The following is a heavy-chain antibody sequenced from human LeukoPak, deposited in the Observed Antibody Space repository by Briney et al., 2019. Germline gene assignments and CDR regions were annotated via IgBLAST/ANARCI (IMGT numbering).Heavy chain of an antibody. J-gene: IGHJ3*02. CDR3: AKGHEREAHWPHDAFDM. Sequence: GASVKVSCKASGYTFTSYGISWVRQAPGQGLEWMGWISAYNGNTNYAQKLQGRVTMTTDTSTSTAYMELRSLRSDDTAVYYCAKGHEREAHWPHDAFDMWGQGTMVTVSS. CDR1: GYTFTSYG. D-gene: IGHD1-1*01. CDR2: ISAYNGNT. V-gene: IGHV1-18*01.